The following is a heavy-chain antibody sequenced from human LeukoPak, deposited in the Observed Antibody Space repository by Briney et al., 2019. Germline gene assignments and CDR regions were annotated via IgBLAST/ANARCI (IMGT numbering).Heavy chain of an antibody. V-gene: IGHV3-11*03. D-gene: IGHD6-13*01. CDR3: TGSTSSTPAGVGY. CDR2: ISSSSSYT. Sequence: GGSLRLSCAASGFTFSDYYMSWIRQAPGKGLEWVSYISSSSSYTNYADSVKGRFTISRDNAKNSLYLEMSSLRAEDTAVYYCTGSTSSTPAGVGYWGQGTLVTVSS. CDR1: GFTFSDYY. J-gene: IGHJ4*02.